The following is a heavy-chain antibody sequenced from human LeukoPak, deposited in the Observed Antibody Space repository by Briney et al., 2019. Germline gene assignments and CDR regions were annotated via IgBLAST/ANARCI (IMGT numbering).Heavy chain of an antibody. V-gene: IGHV4-39*01. CDR3: ARHAGQLVRGHNWFDP. D-gene: IGHD6-6*01. CDR2: IYYSGST. CDR1: GGSISSSSYY. Sequence: SETLSLTCTVSGGSISSSSYYWGWNRQPPGKGLEWIGSIYYSGSTYYNPSLKSRVTISVDTSKSQFSLKLSSVTAADTAVYYCARHAGQLVRGHNWFDPWGQGTLVTVSS. J-gene: IGHJ5*02.